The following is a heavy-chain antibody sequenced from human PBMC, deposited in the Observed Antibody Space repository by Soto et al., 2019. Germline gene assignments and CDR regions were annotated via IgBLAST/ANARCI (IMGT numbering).Heavy chain of an antibody. J-gene: IGHJ4*02. CDR1: GYTFTSYA. Sequence: QVQLVQSGAEVKKPGASVKVSCKASGYTFTSYAMHWVRQAPGQRLEWMGWINAGNGNTKYSQKCQVRVTITRETSASTAYTELSSLRSEDTAVYYCASDLGGSSGDSWGQGTLVTVSS. V-gene: IGHV1-3*01. CDR2: INAGNGNT. CDR3: ASDLGGSSGDS. D-gene: IGHD1-26*01.